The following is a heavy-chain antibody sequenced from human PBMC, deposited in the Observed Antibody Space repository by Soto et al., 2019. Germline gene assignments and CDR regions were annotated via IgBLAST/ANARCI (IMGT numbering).Heavy chain of an antibody. CDR1: GFTFSSYA. J-gene: IGHJ4*02. CDR3: ARDSGSYSGADY. V-gene: IGHV3-30-3*01. Sequence: QVQLVESGGGVVQPGRSLRLSCAASGFTFSSYAMPWVRQAPGKGLEWVAVRSYDGSNKYYADSVKGRFTISRDNSKTTLYLQMNSLRAEDTAVYYCARDSGSYSGADYWGQGPLVTVSS. D-gene: IGHD1-26*01. CDR2: RSYDGSNK.